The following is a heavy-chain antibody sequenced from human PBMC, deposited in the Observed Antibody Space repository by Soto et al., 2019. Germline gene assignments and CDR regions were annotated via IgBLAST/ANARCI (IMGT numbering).Heavy chain of an antibody. CDR2: ITSGST. CDR3: AKGGTAYCSGGTCYHPFDY. CDR1: GFTFSTST. J-gene: IGHJ4*02. Sequence: EVQLLESGGALVQPGGSLRLSCAASGFTFSTSTMSWVRQAPGKGLEWVSSITSGSTYYADSFKGRFTISRDNSKSTLFVQMNSLEAEDTAVYYCAKGGTAYCSGGTCYHPFDYWGQGTLVTVSS. D-gene: IGHD2-15*01. V-gene: IGHV3-23*01.